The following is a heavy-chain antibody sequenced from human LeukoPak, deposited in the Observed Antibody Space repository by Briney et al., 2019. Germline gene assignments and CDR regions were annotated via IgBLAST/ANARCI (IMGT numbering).Heavy chain of an antibody. V-gene: IGHV1-69*05. J-gene: IGHJ4*02. CDR1: GGSFNAYA. D-gene: IGHD5-18*01. Sequence: ATVKVSCKASGGSFNAYAISWVRQAPGQGLDWMGGIIPIFGTSNYAQKLQGRVTISTDESTSTGYMEVSSLRSEDTAIYYCARGLDASMETAYDYWGQGTLVTVSS. CDR2: IIPIFGTS. CDR3: ARGLDASMETAYDY.